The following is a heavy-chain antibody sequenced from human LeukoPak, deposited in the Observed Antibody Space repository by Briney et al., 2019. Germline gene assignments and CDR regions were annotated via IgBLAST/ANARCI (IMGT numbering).Heavy chain of an antibody. CDR1: GFTFDDYG. CDR3: ARRNAEDIVVVVAAVRYYYMDV. Sequence: PGGSLRLSCAASGFTFDDYGMSWVRQAPGKGLEWVSGINWNGGSTVYADSVKGRFTISRDNAKNSLYLQMNSLRAEDTAVYYCARRNAEDIVVVVAAVRYYYMDVWGKGTTVTVSS. J-gene: IGHJ6*03. CDR2: INWNGGST. V-gene: IGHV3-20*04. D-gene: IGHD2-15*01.